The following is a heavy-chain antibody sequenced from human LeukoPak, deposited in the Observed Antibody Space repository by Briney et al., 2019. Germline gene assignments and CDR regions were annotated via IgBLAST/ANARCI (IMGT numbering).Heavy chain of an antibody. D-gene: IGHD7-27*01. CDR3: AREKPQTGDLDY. J-gene: IGHJ4*02. V-gene: IGHV4-4*02. CDR1: GGSISSSNW. CDR2: IFHSGST. Sequence: PSETLSLTCAVSGGSISSSNWWSWVRQPPGKGLEWIGEIFHSGSTNYNPSLKSRVTISVDKSKNQFSLNLSSVTAADTAVYYCAREKPQTGDLDYWGQGTLVTVSS.